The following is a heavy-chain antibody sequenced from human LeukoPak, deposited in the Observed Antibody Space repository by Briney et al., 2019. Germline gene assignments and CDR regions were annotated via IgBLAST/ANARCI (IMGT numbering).Heavy chain of an antibody. D-gene: IGHD5-24*01. V-gene: IGHV4-34*01. J-gene: IGHJ4*02. CDR1: GGSFSGYY. CDR3: ARGRRWLQAQRKRDYFDY. CDR2: INHSGST. Sequence: SETLSLTCAVYGGSFSGYYWSWIRQPPGKGLEWIGEINHSGSTNYNPSLKSRVTISVDTSKNQFSLKLSSVTAADTAVYYCARGRRWLQAQRKRDYFDYWGQGTLVTVSS.